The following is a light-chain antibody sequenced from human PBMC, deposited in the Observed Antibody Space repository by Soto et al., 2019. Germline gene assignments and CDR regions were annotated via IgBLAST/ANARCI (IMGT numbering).Light chain of an antibody. CDR1: QDIRKS. V-gene: IGKV1-33*01. CDR2: DAS. J-gene: IGKJ5*01. Sequence: DIQMTQSPSSLSASVGERVTITCQATQDIRKSLNWYQQKPVKAPKLLIYDASSLETGVPSRFSGSGSGTDFTLIISSLEHEDFATYYCQQYDNHPLTFGQGTRLEN. CDR3: QQYDNHPLT.